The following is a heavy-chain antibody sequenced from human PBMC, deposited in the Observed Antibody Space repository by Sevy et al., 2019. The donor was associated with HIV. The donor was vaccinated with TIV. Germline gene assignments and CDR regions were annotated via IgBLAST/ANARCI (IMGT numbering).Heavy chain of an antibody. D-gene: IGHD6-19*01. J-gene: IGHJ5*02. V-gene: IGHV3-23*01. CDR2: ISGGGGSS. Sequence: GGSLRLSCAASGFTFSSYVMSWVRKAPGKGLEWVSAISGGGGSSDYADSVKGRFTISRDNSNNRLFLQMNSLRAEDTAVYYCAKAYSSGWYLWFDPWGQGTLVTVSS. CDR1: GFTFSSYV. CDR3: AKAYSSGWYLWFDP.